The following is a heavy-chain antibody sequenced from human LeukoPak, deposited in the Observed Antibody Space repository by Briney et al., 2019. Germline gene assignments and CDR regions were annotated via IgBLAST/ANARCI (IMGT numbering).Heavy chain of an antibody. J-gene: IGHJ4*02. CDR1: GESFSGYY. V-gene: IGHV4-34*01. D-gene: IGHD3-10*01. CDR2: INHSGST. Sequence: PSETLSLTCAVYGESFSGYYWSWIRQPPGKGLEWIGEINHSGSTNYNPSLKSRVTISVDTSKNQFSLKLSSVTAADTAVYYCARGPVDYYGSGSLDYWGQGTLVTVSS. CDR3: ARGPVDYYGSGSLDY.